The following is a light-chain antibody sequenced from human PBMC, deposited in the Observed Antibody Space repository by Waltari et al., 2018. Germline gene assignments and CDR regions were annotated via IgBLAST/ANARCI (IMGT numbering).Light chain of an antibody. CDR3: CSYTSSTTYV. J-gene: IGLJ1*01. CDR1: SSDVGAYNY. CDR2: EVS. Sequence: QSALTQPASVSGSPGQSITISCTGPSSDVGAYNYPSWYQQHPGKAPKLMIYEVSTRPSGVSNRFSGSKSGNTASLTISGLQAEDEADYYCCSYTSSTTYVFGTGTKVTVV. V-gene: IGLV2-14*01.